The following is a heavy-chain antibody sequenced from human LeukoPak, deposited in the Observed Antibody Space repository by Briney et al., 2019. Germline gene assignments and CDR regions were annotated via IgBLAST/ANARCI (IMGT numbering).Heavy chain of an antibody. CDR1: GFTFSSYA. V-gene: IGHV3-72*01. Sequence: GGSLRLSCAASGFTFSSYAMSWVRQAPGKGLEWVGRARNKLTGYTTEFAASVKGRFTLSRDDSEKSVYLQMSSLKTEDTALYYCTRVQRVVGATILDYWGQGTLVTVSS. J-gene: IGHJ4*02. D-gene: IGHD1-26*01. CDR2: ARNKLTGYTT. CDR3: TRVQRVVGATILDY.